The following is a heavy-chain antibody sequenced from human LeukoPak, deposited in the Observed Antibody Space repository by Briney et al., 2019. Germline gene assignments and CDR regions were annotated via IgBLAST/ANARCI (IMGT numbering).Heavy chain of an antibody. CDR1: GFTFSTYA. Sequence: GGSLRLSCAASGFTFSTYAMNWVRQAPGKGPEWVSGIVGSGGSTYYADSVKGRFTISRDNSKNTLYLQMNSLRAEDTAVYYCAKDRYNFDYWGQGTLVTVSS. CDR2: IVGSGGST. V-gene: IGHV3-23*01. J-gene: IGHJ4*02. D-gene: IGHD5-18*01. CDR3: AKDRYNFDY.